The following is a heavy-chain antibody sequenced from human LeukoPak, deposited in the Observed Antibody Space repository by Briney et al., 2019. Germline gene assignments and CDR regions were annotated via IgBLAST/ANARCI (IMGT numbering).Heavy chain of an antibody. CDR2: IYQSGSGSS. J-gene: IGHJ4*02. Sequence: PSETLSLTCSVSGGSIISSNYYWGWIRQPPGKGLEWIGSIYQSGSGSSYYNPSLKSRLTISVDTSKNQFSLKLSSVTAADTAVYYCATFSDSSKINFDYWGQGTLVTVSS. V-gene: IGHV4-39*07. CDR3: ATFSDSSKINFDY. CDR1: GGSIISSNYY. D-gene: IGHD3-22*01.